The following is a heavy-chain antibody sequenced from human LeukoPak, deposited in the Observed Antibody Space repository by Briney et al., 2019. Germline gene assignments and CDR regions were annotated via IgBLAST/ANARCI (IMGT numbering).Heavy chain of an antibody. V-gene: IGHV3-21*01. CDR1: GYTFSSDS. J-gene: IGHJ3*02. CDR3: AREMRLRAFDI. Sequence: GGSLRLSCAASGYTFSSDSMNWVRQAPGKGLEGVSSISSSSSYIYYADSVKGRFTISRDNAKNSLYLQMNSVRAEDTAVYYCAREMRLRAFDIWGQGTIVTVSS. CDR2: ISSSSSYI.